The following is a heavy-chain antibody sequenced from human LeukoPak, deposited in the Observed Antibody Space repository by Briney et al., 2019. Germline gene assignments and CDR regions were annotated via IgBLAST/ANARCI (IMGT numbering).Heavy chain of an antibody. Sequence: GGSLRLSCAAPGFTFSSYSMNWVRQAPGKGLEWVSAISGSGGSTYYADSVKGRFTISRDNSKNTLYLQMNSLRAEDTAVYYCAKDPYTGEQYYYYMDVWGKGTTVTVSS. CDR2: ISGSGGST. J-gene: IGHJ6*03. CDR3: AKDPYTGEQYYYYMDV. D-gene: IGHD3-16*01. CDR1: GFTFSSYS. V-gene: IGHV3-23*01.